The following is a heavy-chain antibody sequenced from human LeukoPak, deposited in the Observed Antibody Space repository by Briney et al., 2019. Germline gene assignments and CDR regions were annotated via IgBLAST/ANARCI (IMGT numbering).Heavy chain of an antibody. Sequence: GASVKVSCKASGYTFTGYYMHWVRQAPGQGLEWMGWINPNSGGTNYAQKFQGRVTMTRDTSISTAYMELSRLRSDDTAVYYCASTSGSFLGYYYYMDVWGKGTTVTVSS. D-gene: IGHD1-26*01. CDR3: ASTSGSFLGYYYYMDV. CDR1: GYTFTGYY. V-gene: IGHV1-2*02. CDR2: INPNSGGT. J-gene: IGHJ6*03.